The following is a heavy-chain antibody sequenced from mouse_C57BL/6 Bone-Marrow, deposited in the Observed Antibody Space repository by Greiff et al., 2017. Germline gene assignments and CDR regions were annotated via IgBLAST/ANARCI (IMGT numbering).Heavy chain of an antibody. J-gene: IGHJ3*01. CDR1: GYSFTGYY. D-gene: IGHD3-2*02. Sequence: EVHLVESGPELVKPGASVKISCKASGYSFTGYYMNWVKQSPETSLEWIGEINPSTGGTTYNQKFKAKATLTVDKSSSTAYMQLKSLTSEDSAVYYCARRRQLRPFAYWGQGTLVTVSA. CDR3: ARRRQLRPFAY. V-gene: IGHV1-42*01. CDR2: INPSTGGT.